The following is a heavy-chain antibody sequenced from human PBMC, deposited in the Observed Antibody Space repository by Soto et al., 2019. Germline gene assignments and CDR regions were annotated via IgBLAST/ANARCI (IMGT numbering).Heavy chain of an antibody. J-gene: IGHJ4*02. CDR2: VSYSGST. CDR3: TRLVRVAYINY. CDR1: GGSISSYY. V-gene: IGHV4-59*08. D-gene: IGHD2-15*01. Sequence: ETLSLTCTVSGGSISSYYWSWIRQPPGKGLEWIGYVSYSGSTNYNPSLKSRVTISVDTSKNQFSLRLSSVTAADTAVYFCTRLVRVAYINYWGQGTLVTVSS.